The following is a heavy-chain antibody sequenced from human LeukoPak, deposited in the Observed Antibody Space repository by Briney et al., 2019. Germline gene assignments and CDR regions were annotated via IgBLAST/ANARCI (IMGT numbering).Heavy chain of an antibody. D-gene: IGHD6-13*01. J-gene: IGHJ4*02. CDR3: AKGPAAAALDY. Sequence: GRSLRLSCAASGFTFSSDAMSWVRQAPGKGLGWVSAISGSGGSTYYADSVKGRFTISRDNSKNTLYLQMNSLRAEDTALYYCAKGPAAAALDYWGQGTLVTVSS. V-gene: IGHV3-23*01. CDR1: GFTFSSDA. CDR2: ISGSGGST.